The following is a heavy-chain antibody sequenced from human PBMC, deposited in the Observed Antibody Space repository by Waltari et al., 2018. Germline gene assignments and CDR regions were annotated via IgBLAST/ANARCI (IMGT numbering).Heavy chain of an antibody. CDR1: GGSFSTHA. V-gene: IGHV1-69*05. CDR2: IIPMFGTA. D-gene: IGHD6-13*01. Sequence: QVQLVQSGAELKKPGSSVKVSCKVSGGSFSTHAITWVRQAPGQRLEWMGGIIPMFGTANYAQKIQDRVTINTDESMTTAYMHLSSLTSDDTAVYYCARGGLYGQQLLESAFEIWGQGTKVTVSS. J-gene: IGHJ3*02. CDR3: ARGGLYGQQLLESAFEI.